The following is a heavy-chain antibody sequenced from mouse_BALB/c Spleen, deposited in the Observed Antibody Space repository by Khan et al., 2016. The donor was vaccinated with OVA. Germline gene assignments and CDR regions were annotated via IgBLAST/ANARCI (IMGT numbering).Heavy chain of an antibody. Sequence: QIQLVQSGPELKKPGETVKISCKASGYTFTEYSMHWVRQAPGKGLKWMGWINPETGEPKYADDFKGRFAFSLETSASTAYLQLNSLKNEDTATLFCARARIYDGNDPVSMDYWGQGTSVTVSP. V-gene: IGHV9-2-1*01. CDR1: GYTFTEYS. J-gene: IGHJ4*01. CDR3: ARARIYDGNDPVSMDY. D-gene: IGHD2-1*01. CDR2: INPETGEP.